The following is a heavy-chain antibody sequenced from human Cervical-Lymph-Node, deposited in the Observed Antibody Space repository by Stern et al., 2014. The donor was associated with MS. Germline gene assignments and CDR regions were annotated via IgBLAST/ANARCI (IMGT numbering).Heavy chain of an antibody. J-gene: IGHJ4*02. CDR3: GRDRGGVNTAIDH. D-gene: IGHD3-16*01. CDR2: IWYDGSHR. V-gene: IGHV3-33*01. CDR1: GFRFSDSG. Sequence: VQLVESGGGVVQPGGSLRLSCATSGFRFSDSGMHWVRKGPGKGLEWVALIWYDGSHRYYGDSVRGRFTISRDNSYNTVYLQMNSLRAEDTAVYYCGRDRGGVNTAIDHWGQGALVTVSS.